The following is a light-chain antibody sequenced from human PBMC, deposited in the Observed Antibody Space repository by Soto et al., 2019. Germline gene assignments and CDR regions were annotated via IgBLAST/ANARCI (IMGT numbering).Light chain of an antibody. J-gene: IGKJ2*01. Sequence: DIQMTQSPSTLSASVGDRVTITCRASQSISSWLAWYQQKPGKAPKLLIYDASSWESGVPSRFSGSGSGTEFTLTISSLQPYDFATYYCQQYNSYSTFGQGTKLEIK. CDR3: QQYNSYST. V-gene: IGKV1-5*01. CDR2: DAS. CDR1: QSISSW.